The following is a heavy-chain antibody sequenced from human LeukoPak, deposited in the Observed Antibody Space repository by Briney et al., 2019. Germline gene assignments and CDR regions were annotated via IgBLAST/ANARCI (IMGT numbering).Heavy chain of an antibody. Sequence: ASVKVSCKASGYTFTGYYMHWVRQAPGQGLEWMGWINPNSGGTNYAQKFQCRVTMTRDTSISTAYMELSRLRSDDTAVYYCARQSIAARPIWYYYYYMDVWGKGTTVTVSS. J-gene: IGHJ6*03. CDR1: GYTFTGYY. V-gene: IGHV1-2*02. CDR3: ARQSIAARPIWYYYYYMDV. CDR2: INPNSGGT. D-gene: IGHD6-6*01.